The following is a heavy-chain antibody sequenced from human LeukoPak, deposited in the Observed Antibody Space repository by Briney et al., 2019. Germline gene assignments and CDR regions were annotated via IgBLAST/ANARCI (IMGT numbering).Heavy chain of an antibody. CDR3: ARIGYSNYDYYFYGMDV. CDR2: LDWDDDK. CDR1: GFSLRTSGMC. Sequence: GPTLVKPTQTLTLTRTFSGFSLRTSGMCVSWIRQPPGTALEWLALLDWDDDKYYSTSLKTRLTISKDTSKNQVVLTMTNMDPVDTATYYCARIGYSNYDYYFYGMDVWGQGTTVTVSS. D-gene: IGHD4-11*01. J-gene: IGHJ6*02. V-gene: IGHV2-70*01.